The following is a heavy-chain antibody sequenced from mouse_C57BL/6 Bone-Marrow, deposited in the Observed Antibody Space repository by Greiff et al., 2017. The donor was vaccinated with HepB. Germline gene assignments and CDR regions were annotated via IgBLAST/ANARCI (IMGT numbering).Heavy chain of an antibody. CDR3: TRRDYSKSWFAY. CDR1: GYTFTDYE. Sequence: QVQLQQSGAELVRPGASVTLSCKASGYTFTDYEMHWVKQTPVHGLEWIGAIDPETGGTAYNQKFKGKAILTADKSSSTAYMELRSLTSEASAVYYCTRRDYSKSWFAYWGQGTLVTVSA. V-gene: IGHV1-15*01. J-gene: IGHJ3*01. D-gene: IGHD2-5*01. CDR2: IDPETGGT.